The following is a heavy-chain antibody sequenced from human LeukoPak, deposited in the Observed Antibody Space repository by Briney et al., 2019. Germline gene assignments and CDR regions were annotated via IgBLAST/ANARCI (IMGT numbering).Heavy chain of an antibody. J-gene: IGHJ4*02. CDR2: ISGSGGST. CDR3: ATSPRVTLYVMGDFAY. D-gene: IGHD3-16*01. V-gene: IGHV3-23*01. Sequence: GGSLRLSCAVSGVTNYAISWVRQAPGKGLEWVSVISGSGGSTYYADSVKGRFTISRDTSDNIIYLQMNSLRADDTAVYYCATSPRVTLYVMGDFAYWGQGTLVTVSS. CDR1: GVTNYA.